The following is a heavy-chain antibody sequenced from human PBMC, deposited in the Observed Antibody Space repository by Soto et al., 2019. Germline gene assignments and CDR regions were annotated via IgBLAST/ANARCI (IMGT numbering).Heavy chain of an antibody. D-gene: IGHD1-26*01. CDR2: IYYSGST. V-gene: IGHV4-39*01. CDR3: ARHTMGSSRLIDY. J-gene: IGHJ4*02. CDR1: GGSVSNNNYY. Sequence: QLQLQESGPRLVKPSETLSLTCTVSGGSVSNNNYYWGWIHQPPGKGLVWIGDIYYSGSTYYNPSLKSRVTISVDTSKNQFSLKVRSVTAADTAVYYCARHTMGSSRLIDYWGQGALVTVSS.